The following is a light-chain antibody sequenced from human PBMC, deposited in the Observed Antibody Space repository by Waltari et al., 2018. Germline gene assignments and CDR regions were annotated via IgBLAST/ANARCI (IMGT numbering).Light chain of an antibody. J-gene: IGLJ2*01. CDR1: SSDVGGYNL. V-gene: IGLV2-23*02. CDR3: CSYAGSSTLMV. Sequence: QSALTQPASVSGSPGQSITISCTGTSSDVGGYNLVSWYQQHPGKAPKLMIYDVSKRPSGVSNRFSGSKSGNTASLTISGLQAEDEADYYCCSYAGSSTLMVFGGGTKLTVL. CDR2: DVS.